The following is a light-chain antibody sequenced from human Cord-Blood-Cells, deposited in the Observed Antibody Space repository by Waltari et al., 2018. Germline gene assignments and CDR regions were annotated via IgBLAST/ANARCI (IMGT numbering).Light chain of an antibody. V-gene: IGLV2-14*01. CDR2: DVS. CDR1: SSDVGGYNY. Sequence: QSALTQPASVSGSPGPSITISCTGTSSDVGGYNYVSWYQQHPGQAPKLMIYDVSKRPSVVSNRFSGSKSGNTASLTISGLQAEDEADYYCSSYTSSSTLVFGGGTKLTVL. CDR3: SSYTSSSTLV. J-gene: IGLJ2*01.